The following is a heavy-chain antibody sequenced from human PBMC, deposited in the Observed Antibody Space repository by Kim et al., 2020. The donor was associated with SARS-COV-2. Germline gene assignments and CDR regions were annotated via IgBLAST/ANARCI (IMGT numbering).Heavy chain of an antibody. CDR3: ARDGARGSSSWYGMDV. D-gene: IGHD6-13*01. Sequence: SVKGRFTNSRENSKNTLDLQMNSLRAEDTAVYYCARDGARGSSSWYGMDVWGQGTTVTVSS. J-gene: IGHJ6*02. V-gene: IGHV3-30*07.